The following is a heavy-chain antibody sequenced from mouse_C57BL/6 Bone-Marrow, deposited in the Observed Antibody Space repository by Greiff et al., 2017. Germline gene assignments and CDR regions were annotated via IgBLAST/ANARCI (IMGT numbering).Heavy chain of an antibody. D-gene: IGHD2-4*01. V-gene: IGHV1-39*01. J-gene: IGHJ2*01. Sequence: EVKLQQSGPELVKPGASVKISCKASGYSFTDYNMNWVKQSNGKSLEWIGVINTNYGTTSYNQKFKGKATLTVDQSSSTAYMQLNSLTSEDSAVYYCARFFAGDYDGGDYWGQGTTLTVSS. CDR3: ARFFAGDYDGGDY. CDR2: INTNYGTT. CDR1: GYSFTDYN.